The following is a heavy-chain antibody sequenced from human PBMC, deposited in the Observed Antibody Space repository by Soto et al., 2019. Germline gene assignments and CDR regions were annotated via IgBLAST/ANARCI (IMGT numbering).Heavy chain of an antibody. V-gene: IGHV4-34*01. CDR1: GGSFSGYY. D-gene: IGHD3-22*01. Sequence: QVQLQQWGAGLLKPSETLSLTCAVYGGSFSGYYWSWIRQPPGKGLEWIGEINHSGSTNYNPSLKSXXTXSXXTSKNQFSPKLSSVTAADTAVYYCARGGKWLPPDYWGQGTLVTVSS. CDR3: ARGGKWLPPDY. J-gene: IGHJ4*02. CDR2: INHSGST.